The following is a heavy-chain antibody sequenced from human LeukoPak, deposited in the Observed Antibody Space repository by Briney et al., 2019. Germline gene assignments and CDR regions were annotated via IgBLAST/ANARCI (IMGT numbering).Heavy chain of an antibody. D-gene: IGHD2-15*01. J-gene: IGHJ4*02. Sequence: GGSLRLSCAASGFTFSSYAMSWVRQAPGKGLEWVSAISGSGGSTYYADSVKGRFTISRDNSKNTLYLQMNSPRAEDTAVYYCAKVLDIVVVVAATDYWGQGTLVTVSS. CDR3: AKVLDIVVVVAATDY. V-gene: IGHV3-23*01. CDR1: GFTFSSYA. CDR2: ISGSGGST.